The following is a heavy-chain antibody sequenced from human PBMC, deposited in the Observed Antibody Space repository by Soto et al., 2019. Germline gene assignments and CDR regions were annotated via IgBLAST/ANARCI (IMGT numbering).Heavy chain of an antibody. Sequence: PSETLSLTCAVYGASLSGYHYTWIRQSPGKGLEWIGEVHHDGGINYNPSLASRVTISADASKNQFSPRLRSATAADTAVYYCSRGYGAQWPTSDYWGQGTLVTVSS. CDR1: GASLSGYH. J-gene: IGHJ4*02. CDR3: SRGYGAQWPTSDY. CDR2: VHHDGGI. V-gene: IGHV4-34*01. D-gene: IGHD4-17*01.